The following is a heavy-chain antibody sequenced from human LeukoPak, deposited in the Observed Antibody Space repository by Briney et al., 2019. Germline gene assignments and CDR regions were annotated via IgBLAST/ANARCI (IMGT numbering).Heavy chain of an antibody. Sequence: GGSLRLSCAASGFTFTNAWMSWVRQAPGKGLEWVGRIKSKTDGGTTDYAAPAKGRFTISRDDSKSIAYLQMNSLKTEDTAVYYCTRDYYMDVWGKGTTVTVSS. J-gene: IGHJ6*03. CDR3: TRDYYMDV. V-gene: IGHV3-15*01. CDR1: GFTFTNAW. CDR2: IKSKTDGGTT.